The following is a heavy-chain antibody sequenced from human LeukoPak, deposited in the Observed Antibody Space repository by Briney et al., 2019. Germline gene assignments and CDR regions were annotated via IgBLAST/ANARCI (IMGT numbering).Heavy chain of an antibody. V-gene: IGHV3-33*01. CDR1: GFTFSSYG. CDR3: AREQPYYDSSGYWYYFDY. Sequence: GGSLRLSCAASGFTFSSYGMHWVRQAPGKGLEWVAVIWYDGSNKYYADSVKGRFTISRDNSKNTLYLQMNSLRAEDTAVYYCAREQPYYDSSGYWYYFDYWGQGTLVTVSS. J-gene: IGHJ4*02. CDR2: IWYDGSNK. D-gene: IGHD3-22*01.